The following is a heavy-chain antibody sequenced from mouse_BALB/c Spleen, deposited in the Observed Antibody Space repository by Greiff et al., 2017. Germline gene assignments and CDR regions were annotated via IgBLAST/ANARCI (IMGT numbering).Heavy chain of an antibody. CDR3: ARGATVAPFDY. J-gene: IGHJ2*01. CDR2: INPGSGGT. CDR1: GYAFTNYL. D-gene: IGHD1-1*01. Sequence: VQLQQSGAELVRPGTSVQVSCKASGYAFTNYLIEWVKQRPGQGLEWIGVINPGSGGTNYNEKFKGKATLTADKSSSTAYMQLSSLTSDDSAVYFCARGATVAPFDYWGQGTTLTVSS. V-gene: IGHV1-54*01.